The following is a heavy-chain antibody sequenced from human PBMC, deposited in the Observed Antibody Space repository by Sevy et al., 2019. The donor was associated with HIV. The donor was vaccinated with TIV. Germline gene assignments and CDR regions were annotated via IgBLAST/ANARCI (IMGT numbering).Heavy chain of an antibody. J-gene: IGHJ6*03. CDR2: ISGSGTRT. CDR3: AKGGGGHYDPDEIGYYFYYYNMDV. Sequence: GGSLRLSCAVSGFSFDSYGMTWVRQAPGKGLEWVSGISGSGTRTYYADSVKGRFIISRDNSKNTLYLQMNSLRSEDPGIYYFAKGGGGHYDPDEIGYYFYYYNMDVWGKGTTVTVSS. CDR1: GFSFDSYG. D-gene: IGHD3-22*01. V-gene: IGHV3-23*01.